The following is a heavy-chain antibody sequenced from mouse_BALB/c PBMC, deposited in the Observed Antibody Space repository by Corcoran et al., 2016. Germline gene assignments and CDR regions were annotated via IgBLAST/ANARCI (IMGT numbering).Heavy chain of an antibody. CDR3: ARWGYYSLDF. V-gene: IGHV9-3-1*01. CDR1: GYTFTNFG. J-gene: IGHJ2*01. D-gene: IGHD2-3*01. Sequence: QIQLVQSGPELKKPGETVKISCKASGYTFTNFGVIWVKKAPGTGLKYMGWINTYTEEPTYADDFKGRFAFSLETSASTAYLQINNLKNEDTATYFCARWGYYSLDFWGQGTTLTVSS. CDR2: INTYTEEP.